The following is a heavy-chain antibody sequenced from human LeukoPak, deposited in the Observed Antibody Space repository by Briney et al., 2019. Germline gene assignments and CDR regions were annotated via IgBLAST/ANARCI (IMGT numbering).Heavy chain of an antibody. Sequence: GGSLRLSCAASGFTFSSYWMSWVRQAPGKGLEWVSYISSSGSTIYYADSVKGRFTISRDNAKNSLYLQMNSLRAEDTAVYYCARGSYGGNPSPSHGAFDIWGQGTMVTVSS. CDR3: ARGSYGGNPSPSHGAFDI. J-gene: IGHJ3*02. D-gene: IGHD4-23*01. CDR1: GFTFSSYW. CDR2: ISSSGSTI. V-gene: IGHV3-48*04.